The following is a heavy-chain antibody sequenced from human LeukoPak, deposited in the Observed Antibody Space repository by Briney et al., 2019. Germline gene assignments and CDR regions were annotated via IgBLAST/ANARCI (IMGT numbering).Heavy chain of an antibody. V-gene: IGHV3-23*01. CDR2: ISDNEGST. D-gene: IGHD5-18*01. J-gene: IGHJ4*02. Sequence: GGSLRLSCAASGFTFNYYVMSWVRQAPGMGLEWVSGISDNEGSTYYTDSVKGRFTISRDNTKNTVYLQMNNLRPDDTAVYFCARHDSFIPYWGQGTLVTVSS. CDR3: ARHDSFIPY. CDR1: GFTFNYYV.